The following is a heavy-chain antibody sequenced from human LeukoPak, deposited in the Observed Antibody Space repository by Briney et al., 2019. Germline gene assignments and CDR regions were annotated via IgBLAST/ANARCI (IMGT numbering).Heavy chain of an antibody. CDR1: GFTFSSYA. CDR2: ISYDGSNK. D-gene: IGHD2-2*01. V-gene: IGHV3-30*04. CDR3: ARGGLQVVPAAIGAY. Sequence: PGRSLRLSCAASGFTFSSYAMHWVRQAPGKGLEWVAVISYDGSNKYYEDSVKGRFTIYRDNSKNTLYLQMNSLRAEDTAVYYCARGGLQVVPAAIGAYWGQGTLVTVSS. J-gene: IGHJ4*02.